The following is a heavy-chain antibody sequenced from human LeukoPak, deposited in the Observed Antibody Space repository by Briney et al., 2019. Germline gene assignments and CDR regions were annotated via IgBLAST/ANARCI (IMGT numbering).Heavy chain of an antibody. J-gene: IGHJ6*02. D-gene: IGHD3-9*01. V-gene: IGHV3-53*01. CDR3: AKDLGGPVRSFEWFNYYYGMDV. CDR1: GFTVSSNY. Sequence: GGSLRLSCAASGFTVSSNYMSWVRQAPGKGLEWVSVIYSGGSTYYADSVKGRFTISRDNSKNTLYLQMHSLRAEDTAVYYCAKDLGGPVRSFEWFNYYYGMDVWGQGTTVTVSS. CDR2: IYSGGST.